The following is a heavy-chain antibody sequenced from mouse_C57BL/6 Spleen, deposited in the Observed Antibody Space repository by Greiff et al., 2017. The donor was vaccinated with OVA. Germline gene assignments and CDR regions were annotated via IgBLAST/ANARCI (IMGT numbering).Heavy chain of an antibody. CDR1: GYTFTSYW. CDR3: ARSPRGDGSHAMDY. J-gene: IGHJ4*01. CDR2: IDPSDSYT. Sequence: VQLQQPGAELVMPGASVKLSCKASGYTFTSYWMHWVKQRPGQGLEWIGEIDPSDSYTNYNQKFKGKSTLTVDKSSSTAYMQLSSLTSEDSAVYYCARSPRGDGSHAMDYWGQGTSVTVSS. D-gene: IGHD1-1*01. V-gene: IGHV1-69*01.